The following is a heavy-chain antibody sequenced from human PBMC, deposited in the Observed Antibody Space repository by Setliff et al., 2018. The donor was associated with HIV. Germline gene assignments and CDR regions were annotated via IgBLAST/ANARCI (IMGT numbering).Heavy chain of an antibody. J-gene: IGHJ6*04. D-gene: IGHD6-19*01. CDR3: VKEGYSSVSGAYMDV. CDR1: GFTLSSYC. CDR2: VKEDGSEK. V-gene: IGHV3-7*01. Sequence: GGSLRLSCVAAGFTLSSYCLSWVRQAPGKGLEWVASVKEDGSEKYYADSVKGRFTISRDNAKDSLYLQMNSLRVEDTALYYCVKEGYSSVSGAYMDVWGKGTTVTVPQ.